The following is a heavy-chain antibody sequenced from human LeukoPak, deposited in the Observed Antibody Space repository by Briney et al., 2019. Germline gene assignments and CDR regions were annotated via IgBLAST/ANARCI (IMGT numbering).Heavy chain of an antibody. CDR2: ISSSSSYI. V-gene: IGHV3-21*01. Sequence: GGSLRLSCAASGFTFSSYSMNWVRQAPGKGLEWVSSISSSSSYIYYADSVKGRFTISRDNAKNSLYLQMNSLGAEDTAVYYCARTYDSSGYYPYYFDYWGQGTLVTVSS. J-gene: IGHJ4*02. CDR3: ARTYDSSGYYPYYFDY. CDR1: GFTFSSYS. D-gene: IGHD3-22*01.